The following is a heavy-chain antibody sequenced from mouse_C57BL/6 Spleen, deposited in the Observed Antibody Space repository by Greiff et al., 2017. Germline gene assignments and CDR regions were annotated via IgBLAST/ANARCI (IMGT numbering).Heavy chain of an antibody. CDR1: GFNIKDYY. CDR3: VPFITTVVAPDY. V-gene: IGHV14-2*01. J-gene: IGHJ2*01. D-gene: IGHD1-1*01. Sequence: VQLQQSGAELVKPGASVKLSCTASGFNIKDYYMHWVKQRTEPGLEWIGRIDPEDGETKYAPKFQGKATITADTSSNTAYLQLSSLTSENTAVYYCVPFITTVVAPDYWGQGTTLTVSS. CDR2: IDPEDGET.